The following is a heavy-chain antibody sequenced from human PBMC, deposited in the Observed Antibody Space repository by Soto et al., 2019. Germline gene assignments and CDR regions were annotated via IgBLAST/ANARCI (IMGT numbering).Heavy chain of an antibody. V-gene: IGHV3-30-3*01. CDR3: AKVYTVDHPTFAN. CDR2: ISYDGSNK. Sequence: GGSLRLSCAASGFTFSSYAMHWVRQAPGKGLEWVAVISYDGSNKYYADSVKGRFTISRDNSKNTLYLQMNSLRAEDTAVYYCAKVYTVDHPTFANWGQGTLVTVSS. CDR1: GFTFSSYA. D-gene: IGHD6-19*01. J-gene: IGHJ4*02.